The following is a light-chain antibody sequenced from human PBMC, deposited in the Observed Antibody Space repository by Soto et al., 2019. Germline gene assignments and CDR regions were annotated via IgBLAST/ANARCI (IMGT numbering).Light chain of an antibody. V-gene: IGKV3-15*01. CDR2: DTS. J-gene: IGKJ2*01. CDR3: QQYNNWPPYT. CDR1: QSVSNN. Sequence: EIVMRQSPATLSVSPGERVTLSCRASQSVSNNLAWYQQKPGQAPRLLIYDTSTRATGIPVRFSGSGSGTEFTLTISGLQSEDFAVHYCQQYNNWPPYTFGQGTKLEIK.